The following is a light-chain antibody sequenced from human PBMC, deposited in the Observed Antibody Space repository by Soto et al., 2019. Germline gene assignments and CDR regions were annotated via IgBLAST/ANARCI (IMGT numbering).Light chain of an antibody. V-gene: IGKV1-9*01. J-gene: IGKJ1*01. CDR3: QQHNSYPRT. Sequence: IQLTQSPSSLSASVGDRVTITCRASQGISSFLAWYQQKPGKAPNLLIYGASTVLSGVPSRFSGSGSGTDFTLTIASLQPEDFATYYCQQHNSYPRTFGQGTKVEVK. CDR2: GAS. CDR1: QGISSF.